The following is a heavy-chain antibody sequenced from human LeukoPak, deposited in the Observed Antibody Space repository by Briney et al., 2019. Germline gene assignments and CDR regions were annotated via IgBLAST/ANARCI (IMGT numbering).Heavy chain of an antibody. CDR3: ARGGYFDY. CDR1: GDSISSSNSY. Sequence: SETLSLTCTVSGDSISSSNSYWGWIRQPPGKGLEWIGSIYYSGNTYYNASLKSRVTISVDTSKNQFSLKLTSVTAADTAVYYCARGGYFDYWGQGTLVTVSS. D-gene: IGHD2-15*01. V-gene: IGHV4-39*01. CDR2: IYYSGNT. J-gene: IGHJ4*02.